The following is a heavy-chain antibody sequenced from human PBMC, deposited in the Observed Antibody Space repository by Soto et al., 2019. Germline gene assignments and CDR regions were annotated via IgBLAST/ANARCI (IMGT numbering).Heavy chain of an antibody. CDR3: VRRPYNSHFDY. CDR2: ISGSGGST. Sequence: GGSLRLSCAASGFTFSSYAMGWVRQAPGKGLEWVSAISGSGGSTFYADSAKGRFTISRDNSKNTSYLQMNSLRAEDTAVYYCVRRPYNSHFDYWGQGALVTVSS. V-gene: IGHV3-23*01. J-gene: IGHJ4*02. CDR1: GFTFSSYA. D-gene: IGHD1-1*01.